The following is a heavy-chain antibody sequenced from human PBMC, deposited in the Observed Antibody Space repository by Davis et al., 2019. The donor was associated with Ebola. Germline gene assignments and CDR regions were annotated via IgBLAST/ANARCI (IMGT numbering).Heavy chain of an antibody. J-gene: IGHJ6*02. Sequence: ASVKVSCKAFGYTFTNYYVHWVRQAPGQGLEWMGVINPSAGYTNYAQKFQGRVTITRDTSTSTVYMEVKRLRSDDTAVYYCARDGPDYYGLDVWGQGTAVTVSS. CDR2: INPSAGYT. V-gene: IGHV1-46*01. CDR3: ARDGPDYYGLDV. CDR1: GYTFTNYY.